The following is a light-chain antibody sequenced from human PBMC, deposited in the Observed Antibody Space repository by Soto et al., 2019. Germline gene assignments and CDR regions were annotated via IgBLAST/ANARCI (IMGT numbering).Light chain of an antibody. J-gene: IGKJ1*01. CDR3: QPYGSSRWT. V-gene: IGKV3-20*01. CDR1: QSVSSSY. CDR2: AAS. Sequence: EVVLTQSPGTLSLSPGERTTLSCRASQSVSSSYLAWYQQKPGQAPRLLIYAASSRATGIPDRFSGSGSGTDFTLTISRLEPEDFGVYYCQPYGSSRWTFGQGTKVEIK.